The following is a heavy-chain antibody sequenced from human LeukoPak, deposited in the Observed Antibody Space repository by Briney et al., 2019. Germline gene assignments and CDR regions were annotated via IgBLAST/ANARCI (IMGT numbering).Heavy chain of an antibody. CDR3: ARTYGAVAGTWDFDY. CDR1: GGSISSYY. V-gene: IGHV4-59*01. Sequence: PSETLSLTCTVSGGSISSYYWSCIRQRPGKGLEWIGYIYYSGSTNYNPSLKSRVTISVDTSKNQFSLKLSSVTAADTAVYYCARTYGAVAGTWDFDYWGQGTLVTVSS. D-gene: IGHD6-19*01. CDR2: IYYSGST. J-gene: IGHJ4*02.